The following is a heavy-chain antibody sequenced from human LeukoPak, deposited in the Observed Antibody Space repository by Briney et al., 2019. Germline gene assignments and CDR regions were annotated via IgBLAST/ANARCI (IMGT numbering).Heavy chain of an antibody. V-gene: IGHV4-4*07. Sequence: SETLSLTCTVSGGSISSYYWSWIRQPAGKGLEWIGRIYTSGSTNYNPSLKSRVTISVDTSKNRFSLKLSSVTAADTAVYYCARDRWDSSGYYSLDYWGQGTLVTVSS. D-gene: IGHD3-22*01. CDR2: IYTSGST. CDR3: ARDRWDSSGYYSLDY. CDR1: GGSISSYY. J-gene: IGHJ4*02.